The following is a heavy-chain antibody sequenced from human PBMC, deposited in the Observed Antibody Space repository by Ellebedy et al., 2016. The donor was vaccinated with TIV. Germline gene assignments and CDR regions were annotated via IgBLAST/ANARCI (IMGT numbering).Heavy chain of an antibody. D-gene: IGHD1-26*01. Sequence: GGSLRLXXAASGFTFSGYWISWVRQAPGKGLEWVANIKQDGSEKYYMDSVKGRFAISRDNAKNSLYLQMNSLRAEDTAIYYCARDSGRYYIDFWGQGTLVTVSA. J-gene: IGHJ4*02. CDR3: ARDSGRYYIDF. CDR2: IKQDGSEK. CDR1: GFTFSGYW. V-gene: IGHV3-7*01.